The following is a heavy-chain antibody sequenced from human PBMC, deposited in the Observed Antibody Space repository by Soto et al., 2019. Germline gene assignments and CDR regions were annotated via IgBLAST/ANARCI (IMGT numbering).Heavy chain of an antibody. J-gene: IGHJ4*02. V-gene: IGHV3-53*01. Sequence: EVQLVESGGGLTQPGGSLRLSCVVSGFIVSRSHMMWVRQAPGKGLEGVSVIYNHGQINYVDPVKGRFTIARDNSKNTIYLQMHRLKVEDTAVYYCVRVTGAERHWGQGALVTVSS. CDR2: IYNHGQI. D-gene: IGHD7-27*01. CDR3: VRVTGAERH. CDR1: GFIVSRSH.